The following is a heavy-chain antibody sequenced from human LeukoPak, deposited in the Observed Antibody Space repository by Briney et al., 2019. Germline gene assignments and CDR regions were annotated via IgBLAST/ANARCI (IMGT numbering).Heavy chain of an antibody. J-gene: IGHJ4*02. Sequence: QSGGSLRLSCAASGFTVSSNYMSWVRQGPGKGLECVSVISNDGDTYYADSVRGRFTISRDNTKNSLYLQMDSLTADDTAVYFCACLRGPSDYWGQGTLVTVSS. CDR1: GFTVSSNY. V-gene: IGHV3-53*01. D-gene: IGHD4-17*01. CDR2: ISNDGDT. CDR3: ACLRGPSDY.